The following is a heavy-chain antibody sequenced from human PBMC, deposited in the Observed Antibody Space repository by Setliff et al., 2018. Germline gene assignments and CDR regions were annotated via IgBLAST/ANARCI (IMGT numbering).Heavy chain of an antibody. CDR1: GGSISSSNW. Sequence: SETLSLTCAVSGGSISSSNWWSWVRQPPGKGLEWIGEIYHSGSTNYNPSLKSRVTISVDTSKNQFSLKLSSVTAADTAVYYCAREGYYNFWSGFMDVWGQGTTVTVSS. CDR3: AREGYYNFWSGFMDV. J-gene: IGHJ6*02. D-gene: IGHD3-3*01. CDR2: IYHSGST. V-gene: IGHV4-4*02.